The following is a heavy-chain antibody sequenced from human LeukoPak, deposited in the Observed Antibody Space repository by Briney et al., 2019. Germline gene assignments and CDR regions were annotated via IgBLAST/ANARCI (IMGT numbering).Heavy chain of an antibody. CDR1: GFTLSSYW. J-gene: IGHJ4*02. CDR2: INQDGSER. CDR3: TRRRGGGSYRDY. V-gene: IGHV3-7*05. D-gene: IGHD1-26*01. Sequence: GGSLRLSCAASGFTLSSYWMSWVRQAPGKGLEWVANINQDGSERHYVDSVKGRFTTSRDNAKNSLYLQVNSLRAEDTAVDYCTRRRGGGSYRDYWGQGTLVTVSS.